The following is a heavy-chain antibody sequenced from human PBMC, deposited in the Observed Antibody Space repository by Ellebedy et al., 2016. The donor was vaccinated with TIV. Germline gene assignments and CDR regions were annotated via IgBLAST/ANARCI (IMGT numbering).Heavy chain of an antibody. Sequence: PGGSLRLSCAPSGFTFSSYSMNWVRQAPGKGLEWVSSISSSISYIYYADSVKGRLTVSRDNAKNTLYLQLYSLLAEDTAVYYCARLGGKQVRGRSSYYFDHWGQGTLVTVSS. CDR1: GFTFSSYS. J-gene: IGHJ4*02. V-gene: IGHV3-21*01. D-gene: IGHD3-10*01. CDR2: ISSSISYI. CDR3: ARLGGKQVRGRSSYYFDH.